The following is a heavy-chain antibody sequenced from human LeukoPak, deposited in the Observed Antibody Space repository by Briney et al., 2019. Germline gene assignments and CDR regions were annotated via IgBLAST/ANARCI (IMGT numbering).Heavy chain of an antibody. Sequence: GGSLRLSCAASGFTFDDYAMHWVRQAPGKGLEWVSGISWNSGSIDYADSVKGRFTISRDNAKNSLYLQMNSLRAEDTALYYCAKDRGRRWLQFDYWGQGTLATVSS. J-gene: IGHJ4*02. CDR1: GFTFDDYA. V-gene: IGHV3-9*01. CDR2: ISWNSGSI. D-gene: IGHD5-24*01. CDR3: AKDRGRRWLQFDY.